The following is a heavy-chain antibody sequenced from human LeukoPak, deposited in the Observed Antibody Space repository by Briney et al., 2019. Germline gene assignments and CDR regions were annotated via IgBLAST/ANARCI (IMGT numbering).Heavy chain of an antibody. J-gene: IGHJ4*02. CDR1: GFTFSSYA. Sequence: GGSLRLSCAASGFTFSSYAMSWVRQAPGKGLEWVSAISGSGGSTYYADSVKGRFTISRDNSKSTLYLQMNSLRAEDTAVYYCAKAVDDYGDYYFDYWGQGTLVTVSS. CDR2: ISGSGGST. D-gene: IGHD4-17*01. CDR3: AKAVDDYGDYYFDY. V-gene: IGHV3-23*01.